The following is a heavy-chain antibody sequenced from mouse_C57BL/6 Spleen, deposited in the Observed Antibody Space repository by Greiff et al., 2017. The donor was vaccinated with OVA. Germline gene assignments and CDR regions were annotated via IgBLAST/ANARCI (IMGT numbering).Heavy chain of an antibody. CDR2: ISYDGSN. V-gene: IGHV3-6*01. Sequence: VQLKESGPGLVKPSQSLSLTCSVTGYSITSGYYWNWIRQFPGNKLEWMGYISYDGSNNYNPSLKNRISITRDTSKNQFFLKLNSVTTEDTATYYCARDRNWDGFDYWGQGTTLTVSS. J-gene: IGHJ2*01. CDR1: GYSITSGYY. D-gene: IGHD4-1*01. CDR3: ARDRNWDGFDY.